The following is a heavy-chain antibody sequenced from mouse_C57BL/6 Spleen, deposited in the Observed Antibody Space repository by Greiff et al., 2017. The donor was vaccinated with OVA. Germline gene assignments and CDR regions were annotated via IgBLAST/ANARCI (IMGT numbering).Heavy chain of an antibody. CDR2: INPSTGGT. D-gene: IGHD2-4*01. CDR3: ARSWDNDYDEDFDY. Sequence: VQLKESGPELVKPGASVKISCKASGYSFTGYYMNWVKQSPEKSLEWIGEINPSTGGTTYNQKFKAKATLTVDKSSSTAYMQLKSLTSEDSAVYYGARSWDNDYDEDFDYWGQGTTLTVSS. J-gene: IGHJ2*01. CDR1: GYSFTGYY. V-gene: IGHV1-42*01.